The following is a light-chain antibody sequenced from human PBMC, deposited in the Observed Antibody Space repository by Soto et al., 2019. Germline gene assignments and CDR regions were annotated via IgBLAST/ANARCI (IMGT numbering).Light chain of an antibody. J-gene: IGLJ2*01. CDR2: DVN. V-gene: IGLV2-14*01. Sequence: QSALTQPASVSGSPGQSITISCTGSNSDVGGYNYVSWYQQHPGKAPKLMLYDVNNRPSGVSSRFSGSKSGNTASLTISGLQAEDEADYYCSSYTSSSALVVFGGGTKVTVL. CDR3: SSYTSSSALVV. CDR1: NSDVGGYNY.